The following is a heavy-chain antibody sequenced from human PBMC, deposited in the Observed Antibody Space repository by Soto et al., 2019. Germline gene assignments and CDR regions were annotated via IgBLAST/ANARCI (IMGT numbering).Heavy chain of an antibody. J-gene: IGHJ5*02. CDR3: AIVMQTFGVVRKGPNH. Sequence: QVQLAQSGAEVKKPGASVKVSCKASGYPFTTYGISWVRQAPGQGLEWMGWISTYNGDTEYPQRLQGRVTMTRDTTTATAYKELSSMRSDDTAVNYCAIVMQTFGVVRKGPNHWGQGTMVNVAS. CDR1: GYPFTTYG. D-gene: IGHD3-3*01. CDR2: ISTYNGDT. V-gene: IGHV1-18*04.